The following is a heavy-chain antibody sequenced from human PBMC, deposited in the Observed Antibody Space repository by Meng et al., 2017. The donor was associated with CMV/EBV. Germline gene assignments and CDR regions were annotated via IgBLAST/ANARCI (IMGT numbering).Heavy chain of an antibody. CDR2: ISNSGSTI. CDR1: GFTFSDYY. V-gene: IGHV3-11*01. CDR3: ARGSKDAFGLRWNWFDP. D-gene: IGHD4-23*01. Sequence: GESLKISCAASGFTFSDYYMSWIRQAPGKGLEWVSYISNSGSTIYYADSEKGRFTISRDNAKNSLYLQMNSLRAEDTAVYYCARGSKDAFGLRWNWFDPWGQGTLVTVSS. J-gene: IGHJ5*02.